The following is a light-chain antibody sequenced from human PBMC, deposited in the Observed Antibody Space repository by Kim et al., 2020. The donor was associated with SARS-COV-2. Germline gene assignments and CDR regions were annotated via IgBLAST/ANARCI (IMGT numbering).Light chain of an antibody. CDR3: QTWGTVV. V-gene: IGLV4-69*01. J-gene: IGLJ2*01. Sequence: LGASVKVTCTLSSGHSSYAIAWHQQQPEKGPRYLMKLNSDGSHSKGDGIPDRFSGSSSGAERYLTISSLQSEDEADYYCQTWGTVVFGGGTQLTVL. CDR2: LNSDGSH. CDR1: SGHSSYA.